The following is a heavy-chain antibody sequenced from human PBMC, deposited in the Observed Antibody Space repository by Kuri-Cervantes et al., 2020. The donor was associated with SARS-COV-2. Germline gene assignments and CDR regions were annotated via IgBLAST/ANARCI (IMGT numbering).Heavy chain of an antibody. CDR3: ASRETAGTFSGYFQH. V-gene: IGHV3-30-3*01. CDR1: GFTFSSYA. J-gene: IGHJ1*01. CDR2: ISYDGNNK. Sequence: GGSLRLSCAASGFTFSSYAMHWVRQAPGKGLEWVTVISYDGNNKYYADSVKGRFTISRDNSKNTLYLQMNSLRAEDRALYYCASRETAGTFSGYFQHWGRGTLVTVSS. D-gene: IGHD6-13*01.